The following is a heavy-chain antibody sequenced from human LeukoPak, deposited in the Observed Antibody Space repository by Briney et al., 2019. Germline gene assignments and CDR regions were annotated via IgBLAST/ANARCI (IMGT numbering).Heavy chain of an antibody. V-gene: IGHV3-7*01. CDR2: IKQDGGET. Sequence: GGSLRLSCGASGFTFSTYWMSWVRQAPGKGLEWVASIKQDGGETNYVDSVRGRFTISRDNAKNSLYLHMNSLRAEDTAVYYCARVHHSSSWGTDDCWGQGTLVTVSS. J-gene: IGHJ4*02. D-gene: IGHD6-13*01. CDR1: GFTFSTYW. CDR3: ARVHHSSSWGTDDC.